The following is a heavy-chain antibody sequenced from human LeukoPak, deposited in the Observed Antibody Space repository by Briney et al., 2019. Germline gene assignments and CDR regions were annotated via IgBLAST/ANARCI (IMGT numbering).Heavy chain of an antibody. Sequence: GGSLRLSCAASGFTFSQYWMSWVRQAPGKGLEWVANIKPDGSEKHYVDSVKGRFSISRDNTKNSLFLQISSLRGEDSAVYYCARDAGIAVAGTFAYWGQGTLVTVSS. CDR1: GFTFSQYW. CDR2: IKPDGSEK. D-gene: IGHD6-19*01. CDR3: ARDAGIAVAGTFAY. V-gene: IGHV3-7*01. J-gene: IGHJ4*02.